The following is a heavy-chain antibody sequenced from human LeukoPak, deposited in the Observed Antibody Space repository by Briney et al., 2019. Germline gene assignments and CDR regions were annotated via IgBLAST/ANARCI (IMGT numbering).Heavy chain of an antibody. CDR1: GGSISSGSYD. D-gene: IGHD3-10*01. CDR2: IYTSGST. Sequence: SETLSLTCTVSGGSISSGSYDLSWIRQPAGKGLEWIGRIYTSGSTNYNPSLKSRVTISVDTSKNQFSLKLSSVTAADTAVYYCARDAENMVRGTYYYYYYMDVWGKGTTVTVSS. J-gene: IGHJ6*03. CDR3: ARDAENMVRGTYYYYYYMDV. V-gene: IGHV4-61*02.